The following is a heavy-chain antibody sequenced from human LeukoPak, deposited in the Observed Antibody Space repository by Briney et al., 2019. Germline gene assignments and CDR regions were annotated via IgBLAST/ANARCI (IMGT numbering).Heavy chain of an antibody. V-gene: IGHV3-23*01. CDR2: ISGSGGST. D-gene: IGHD3-3*01. Sequence: GGSLRLSCAASGFTFSSYAMSWVRQAPGKGLEWVSAISGSGGSTYYADSVKGRFTISRDNSKNTLYLQMGSLRAEDMAVYYCARARTPDFWSDYWGQGTLVTVSS. J-gene: IGHJ4*02. CDR3: ARARTPDFWSDY. CDR1: GFTFSSYA.